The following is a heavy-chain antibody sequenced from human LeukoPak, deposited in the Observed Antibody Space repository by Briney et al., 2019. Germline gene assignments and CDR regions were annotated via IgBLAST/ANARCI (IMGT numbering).Heavy chain of an antibody. D-gene: IGHD4-23*01. CDR3: ARQEPYGGKMFDP. J-gene: IGHJ5*02. CDR1: GFTFSSYA. Sequence: GGSLRLSCAASGFTFSSYAMNWVRQAPGKGLEWVSYISSDSTTIYYADSVEGRFTISRDNAKNSLCLQMNSLRAEDTALYYCARQEPYGGKMFDPWGQGTLVTVPS. V-gene: IGHV3-48*01. CDR2: ISSDSTTI.